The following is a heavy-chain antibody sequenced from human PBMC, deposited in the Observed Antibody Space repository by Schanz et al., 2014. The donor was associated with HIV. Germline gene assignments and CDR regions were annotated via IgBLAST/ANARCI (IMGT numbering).Heavy chain of an antibody. Sequence: QVQLVQSGTEVKKPGSSVTVSCKASGGTFRNHAISWVRQAPGQGLEWVGGAIPAFGTANYAQKFRGRVTITVDESTSTAYMELSSLRSEDTAVYYCARDTLGTVYCFDYWGQGTLITVSS. CDR2: AIPAFGTA. CDR1: GGTFRNHA. J-gene: IGHJ4*02. CDR3: ARDTLGTVYCFDY. V-gene: IGHV1-69*01. D-gene: IGHD7-27*01.